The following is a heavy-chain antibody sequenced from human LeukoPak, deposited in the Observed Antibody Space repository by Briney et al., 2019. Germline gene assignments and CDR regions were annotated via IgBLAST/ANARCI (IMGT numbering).Heavy chain of an antibody. D-gene: IGHD5-18*01. V-gene: IGHV3-9*01. CDR2: MTWNSDRI. J-gene: IGHJ4*02. CDR3: VKDNQTWIHLFDF. Sequence: GGSLRLSCVASGFTFDDYAMHWVRQAPGKGLEWVSGMTWNSDRIGYADSVKGRFTISRDNAKNSLYLQMNSLRAEDSAFYYCVKDNQTWIHLFDFWGQGTLVTVSS. CDR1: GFTFDDYA.